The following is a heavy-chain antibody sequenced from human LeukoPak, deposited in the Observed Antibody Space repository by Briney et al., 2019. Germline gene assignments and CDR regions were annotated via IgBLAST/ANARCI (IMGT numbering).Heavy chain of an antibody. Sequence: SETLSLTCTVSGGSISSSSYYWGWIRQPPGKGLEWIGSIYYSGSTYYNPSLKSRVTISVDTSKNQFSLKLSSVTAADTAVYYCARAGRIGFDYWGQGTLVTVSS. V-gene: IGHV4-39*07. J-gene: IGHJ4*02. D-gene: IGHD1-26*01. CDR3: ARAGRIGFDY. CDR1: GGSISSSSYY. CDR2: IYYSGST.